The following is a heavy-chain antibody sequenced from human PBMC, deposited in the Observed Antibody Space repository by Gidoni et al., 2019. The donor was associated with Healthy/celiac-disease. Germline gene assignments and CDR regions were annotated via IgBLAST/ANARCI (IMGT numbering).Heavy chain of an antibody. CDR1: GFTFSSYG. CDR3: ARGGIGGFTRYGMDV. D-gene: IGHD3-10*01. J-gene: IGHJ6*02. V-gene: IGHV3-33*01. Sequence: QVQLVESGGGVVQPGWSLRLPCAASGFTFSSYGMHWVRPAPGKGLEWVAVIWYDGSNKYYADSVKGRFTISRDNSKNTLYLQMNSLRAEDTAVYYGARGGIGGFTRYGMDVWGQGTTVTVSS. CDR2: IWYDGSNK.